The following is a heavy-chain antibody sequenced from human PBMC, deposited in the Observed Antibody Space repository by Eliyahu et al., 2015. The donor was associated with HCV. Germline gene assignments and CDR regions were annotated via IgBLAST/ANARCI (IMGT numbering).Heavy chain of an antibody. CDR1: GGXXXSXA. J-gene: IGHJ2*01. CDR2: IIPIFGTA. V-gene: IGHV1-69*01. D-gene: IGHD3-22*01. CDR3: ARDRLYYYDSSGYRFDL. Sequence: QVQLVQSGAEVKKPGSSVKVSCKASGGXXXSXAISWVRQAPGQGLEWMGGIIPIFGTANYAQKFQGRVTITADESTSTAYMELSSLRSEDTAVYYCARDRLYYYDSSGYRFDLWGRGTLVTVSS.